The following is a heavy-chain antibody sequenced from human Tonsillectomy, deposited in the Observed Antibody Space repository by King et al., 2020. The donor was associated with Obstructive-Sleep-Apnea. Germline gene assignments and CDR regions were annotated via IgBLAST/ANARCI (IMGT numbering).Heavy chain of an antibody. CDR3: ARARVVGASTYYFDY. D-gene: IGHD1-26*01. Sequence: VQRVESGGGVVQPGRSLRLSCAASGFTFSSYAMHWVRQAPGKGLEGVAAISYDGSNKYYVDSVKGRFSISRDNSTNTLYLQMNSLRADDTAVYYCARARVVGASTYYFDYWGQGTLVTVSS. V-gene: IGHV3-30*14. J-gene: IGHJ4*02. CDR2: ISYDGSNK. CDR1: GFTFSSYA.